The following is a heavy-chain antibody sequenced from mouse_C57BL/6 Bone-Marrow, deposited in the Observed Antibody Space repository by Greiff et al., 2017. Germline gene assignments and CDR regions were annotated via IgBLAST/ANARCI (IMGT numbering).Heavy chain of an antibody. D-gene: IGHD1-1*01. CDR2: IRSKSNNYAT. CDR1: GFSFNTYA. CDR3: VRQDCYSFAY. Sequence: EVMLVESGGGLVQPKGSLILSCAASGFSFNTYAMNWVRQAPGTGLEWVARIRSKSNNYATYYADSVKDRFTISRDDSESMLYLQMNNVKTEDTAMYYCVRQDCYSFAYWGQGTLVTVSA. V-gene: IGHV10-1*01. J-gene: IGHJ3*01.